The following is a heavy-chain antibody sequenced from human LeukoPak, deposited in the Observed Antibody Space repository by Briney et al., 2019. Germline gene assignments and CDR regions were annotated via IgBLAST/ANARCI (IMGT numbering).Heavy chain of an antibody. V-gene: IGHV3-33*01. D-gene: IGHD5-12*01. CDR3: ARMPSGYICYDTGSLNY. CDR2: IWYDGSNK. J-gene: IGHJ4*02. Sequence: GGTLRLSCAASGFTFSSYGMHWVRQAPGKGLEWVAVIWYDGSNKDYADSVKGRFTIARENSKNTLYMQMNSRRAEDTAVYYWARMPSGYICYDTGSLNYWGQGTLVTVSS. CDR1: GFTFSSYG.